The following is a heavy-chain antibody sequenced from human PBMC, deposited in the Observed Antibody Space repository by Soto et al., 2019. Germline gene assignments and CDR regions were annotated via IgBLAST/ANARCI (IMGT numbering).Heavy chain of an antibody. D-gene: IGHD3-22*01. CDR3: ARERLYYYDSSGYYPLDYYYYGMDV. CDR1: GGSIRGFD. V-gene: IGHV4-39*02. Sequence: PSEPLPLTCTVAGGSIRGFDWGCISQPPGKGLEWIGSIYYSGSTYYNPPLKSRVTISVDTSKNQFSLKLSSVTAADTAVYYCARERLYYYDSSGYYPLDYYYYGMDVWGQGTTVTVSS. J-gene: IGHJ6*02. CDR2: IYYSGST.